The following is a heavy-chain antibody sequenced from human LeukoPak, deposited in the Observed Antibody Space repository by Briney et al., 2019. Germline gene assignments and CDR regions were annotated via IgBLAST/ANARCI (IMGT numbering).Heavy chain of an antibody. CDR2: FHYSVST. D-gene: IGHD3-10*01. CDR3: ARRTGSGSYYKELLAFDI. J-gene: IGHJ3*02. CDR1: GGPISNYY. Sequence: SETLSLTCTVSGGPISNYYWSWIRQSPGKGLECIGYFHYSVSTNYNPSLKSRVTISVDTSKNQFSLKLSSVTATDTAVYYCARRTGSGSYYKELLAFDIWGQGTMVTVSS. V-gene: IGHV4-59*01.